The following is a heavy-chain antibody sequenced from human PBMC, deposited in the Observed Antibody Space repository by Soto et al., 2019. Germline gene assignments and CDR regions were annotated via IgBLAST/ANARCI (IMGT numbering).Heavy chain of an antibody. V-gene: IGHV1-46*01. Sequence: VQLVQSGAEVKKPGASVKVSCKASGYTFTSYYMHWVRQAPGQGLEWMGIINPSGGSTSYAQKFQGRVTMTRDTSTSTVYMELSSLRSEDTAVYYCARCSGYDYVRYYFDYWGQGTLVTVSS. CDR3: ARCSGYDYVRYYFDY. D-gene: IGHD5-12*01. CDR2: INPSGGST. J-gene: IGHJ4*02. CDR1: GYTFTSYY.